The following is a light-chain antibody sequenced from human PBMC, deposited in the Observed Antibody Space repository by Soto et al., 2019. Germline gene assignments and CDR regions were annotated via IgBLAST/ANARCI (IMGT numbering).Light chain of an antibody. Sequence: QSALTQPPSASGTPGQRVTISCSGGSYNIGSNYVYWYQQLPGTAPKLLIYRNNQRPSGVPDRFSGSKSGTSASLAISGLRSEDEADYYCAAWDDSLSGYVFGTGTKLTVL. J-gene: IGLJ1*01. CDR2: RNN. CDR1: SYNIGSNY. V-gene: IGLV1-47*01. CDR3: AAWDDSLSGYV.